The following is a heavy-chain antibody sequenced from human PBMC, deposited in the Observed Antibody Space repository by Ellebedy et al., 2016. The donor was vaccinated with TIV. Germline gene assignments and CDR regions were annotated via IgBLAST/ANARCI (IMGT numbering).Heavy chain of an antibody. CDR2: IQQDGSDK. CDR1: GFTFSGYW. CDR3: ARDNYVGYDWLGGNSFDS. J-gene: IGHJ4*02. D-gene: IGHD5-12*01. V-gene: IGHV3-7*03. Sequence: GESLKISCVASGFTFSGYWMSWVRQAPGKGLEWVANIQQDGSDKYYVDSVKGRFTTSRDNALNSLYLQMNSLRADDTAIYYCARDNYVGYDWLGGNSFDSWGQGTLVTVSS.